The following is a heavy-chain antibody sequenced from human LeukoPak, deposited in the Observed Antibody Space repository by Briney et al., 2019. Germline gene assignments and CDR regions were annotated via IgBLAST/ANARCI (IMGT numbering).Heavy chain of an antibody. CDR3: ARGFGVVPAAHGDWFDP. D-gene: IGHD2-2*01. CDR2: IIPIFGTA. J-gene: IGHJ5*02. CDR1: GGTFSSYA. V-gene: IGHV1-69*05. Sequence: SVKVSCKASGGTFSSYAISWVRQAPGQGLEWMGGIIPIFGTANYAQKFQGRVTITTDESTSTAYMELSSLRSEDTAVYYCARGFGVVPAAHGDWFDPWGQGTLVTVSS.